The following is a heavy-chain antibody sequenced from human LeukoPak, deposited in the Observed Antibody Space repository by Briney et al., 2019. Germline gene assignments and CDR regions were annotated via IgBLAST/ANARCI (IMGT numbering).Heavy chain of an antibody. Sequence: ASVKVSCKASGYAFTSYGISWVRQAPGQGLEWMGWISAYNGNTNYAQKLQGRVTMTTDTSTSTAYMELRSLRSDGTAVYYCARESEGYYYDSSGILGDYWGQGTLVTVSS. V-gene: IGHV1-18*01. J-gene: IGHJ4*02. CDR1: GYAFTSYG. CDR3: ARESEGYYYDSSGILGDY. D-gene: IGHD3-22*01. CDR2: ISAYNGNT.